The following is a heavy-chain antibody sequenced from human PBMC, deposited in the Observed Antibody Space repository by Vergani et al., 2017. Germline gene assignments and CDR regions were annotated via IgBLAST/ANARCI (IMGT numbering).Heavy chain of an antibody. CDR3: ARDLSYSTAWPFFDS. Sequence: EVEVVESGGGLVQPGGSLRLSCAASGFTFSNYWMSWVRQAPGKGLEWLANIKEDGSEKNYVDSVKGRFTISRDNAKNSLYLQMNSLRVEDTAMYFCARDLSYSTAWPFFDSRGQGTLVTVSS. CDR2: IKEDGSEK. V-gene: IGHV3-7*01. D-gene: IGHD4-11*01. CDR1: GFTFSNYW. J-gene: IGHJ4*02.